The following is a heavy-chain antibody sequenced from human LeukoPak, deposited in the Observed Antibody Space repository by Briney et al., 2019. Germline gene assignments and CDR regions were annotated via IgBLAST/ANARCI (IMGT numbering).Heavy chain of an antibody. CDR1: GFTFSSYS. D-gene: IGHD2-2*01. V-gene: IGHV3-21*01. Sequence: GGSLRLSCAASGFTFSSYSMNWVRQAPGKGLEWVSSISSSSSYIYYADSVKGRFTISRDNAKNSLYLQMNSLRAEDTAMYYCATPDIVVVPAAKEASNYYGMDVWGQGTTVTVSS. J-gene: IGHJ6*02. CDR3: ATPDIVVVPAAKEASNYYGMDV. CDR2: ISSSSSYI.